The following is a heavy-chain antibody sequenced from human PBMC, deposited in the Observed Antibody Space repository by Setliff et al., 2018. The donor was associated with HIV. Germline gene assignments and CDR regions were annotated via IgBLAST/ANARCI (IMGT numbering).Heavy chain of an antibody. J-gene: IGHJ4*02. CDR1: GDSISNYY. CDR3: ARLIHTGLLYFDF. D-gene: IGHD2-8*02. CDR2: IYTTGST. Sequence: SETLSLTCTVSGDSISNYYWSWVRQPPGKGLEWIGYIYTTGSTNYNPSLKSRVTMSVDTSKNQFSLRLTSVTAADTAVYFCARLIHTGLLYFDFWGLGTLVTVSS. V-gene: IGHV4-4*09.